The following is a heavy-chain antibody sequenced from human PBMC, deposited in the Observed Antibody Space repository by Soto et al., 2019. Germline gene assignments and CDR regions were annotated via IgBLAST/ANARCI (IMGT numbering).Heavy chain of an antibody. J-gene: IGHJ4*02. V-gene: IGHV4-39*01. CDR3: GKVLVGATGHTDSDS. CDR1: GGSIYRSGYY. D-gene: IGHD2-15*01. Sequence: SSETLSLTCTVSGGSIYRSGYYWGWIRQPPGRGLEWIGNIDYNGVTYSNPSLKSRVTISRDTSKNQFSLKLTSVTAADTALYYCGKVLVGATGHTDSDSWGPGTLVTVSS. CDR2: IDYNGVT.